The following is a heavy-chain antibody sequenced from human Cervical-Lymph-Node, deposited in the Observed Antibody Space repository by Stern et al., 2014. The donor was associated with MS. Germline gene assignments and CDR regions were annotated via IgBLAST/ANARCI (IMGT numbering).Heavy chain of an antibody. J-gene: IGHJ6*02. Sequence: QMQLVQSGAEVRKPGSSVKVSCKASGAPLSTFSISWVRQVPRQGLEWLGGIIPLFNTANYAQRLQDRVTITADKTTNTVYLELRSLISEDTAVYYCARDPPEMTKPPHNKGVDAWGQGTTVTVSS. V-gene: IGHV1-69*06. CDR2: IIPLFNTA. CDR1: GAPLSTFS. CDR3: ARDPPEMTKPPHNKGVDA. D-gene: IGHD5-24*01.